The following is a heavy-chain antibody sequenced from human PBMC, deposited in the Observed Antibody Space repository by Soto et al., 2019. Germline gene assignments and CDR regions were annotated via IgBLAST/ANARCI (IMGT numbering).Heavy chain of an antibody. D-gene: IGHD4-4*01. Sequence: GGSLRLSCAASGFTVSSNYMTWVRQAPGKGLEWVSIVYVGGNTYYADSVKGRFTISRDSSKNTLYLQMNSLRAEDTAVYYCARGSGSTVHYYYMDVWGKGTTVTVAS. J-gene: IGHJ6*03. CDR3: ARGSGSTVHYYYMDV. CDR2: VYVGGNT. CDR1: GFTVSSNY. V-gene: IGHV3-66*01.